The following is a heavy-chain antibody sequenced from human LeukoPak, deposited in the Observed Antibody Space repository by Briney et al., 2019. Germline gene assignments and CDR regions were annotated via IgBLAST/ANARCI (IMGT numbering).Heavy chain of an antibody. CDR2: MNPNSGNT. CDR3: ARLWSGYYSLYYYYYYGMDV. J-gene: IGHJ6*02. CDR1: GYTFTSYD. D-gene: IGHD3-3*01. Sequence: ASVKVSCKASGYTFTSYDINWVRQATGQGLEWMGWMNPNSGNTGYAQKFQGRVTMTRNTSISTAYMELSSMRSEDTAVYYCARLWSGYYSLYYYYYYGMDVWGQGTTVTVSS. V-gene: IGHV1-8*01.